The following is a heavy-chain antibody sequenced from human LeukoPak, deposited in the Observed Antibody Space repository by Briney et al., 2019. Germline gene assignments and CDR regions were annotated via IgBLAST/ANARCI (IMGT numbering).Heavy chain of an antibody. J-gene: IGHJ4*02. CDR2: ISGSGGST. D-gene: IGHD1-26*01. CDR3: ARILSGTNYFDY. V-gene: IGHV3-23*01. CDR1: GFTFSSYA. Sequence: TGGSLRLSCAASGFTFSSYAMSWVRQAPEKGLEWVSAISGSGGSTYYADSVKGRFTISRDNSKNTLYLQMNSLRAEDTAVYYCARILSGTNYFDYWGQGILVTVSS.